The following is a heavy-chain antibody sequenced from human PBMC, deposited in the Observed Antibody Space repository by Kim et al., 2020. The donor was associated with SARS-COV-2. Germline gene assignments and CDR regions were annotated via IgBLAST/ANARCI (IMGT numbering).Heavy chain of an antibody. CDR3: ARSAGGIDY. CDR1: GDSLSGDTVA. Sequence: SQTLSLTCVISGDSLSGDTVAWNWIRQSPTRGLEWLGRTYYRSKWYTDYVGTVRSRLTINSDTSKNQFSLQLRSVTPEDTAVYYCARSAGGIDYWGQGTL. J-gene: IGHJ4*02. CDR2: TYYRSKWYT. V-gene: IGHV6-1*01. D-gene: IGHD1-1*01.